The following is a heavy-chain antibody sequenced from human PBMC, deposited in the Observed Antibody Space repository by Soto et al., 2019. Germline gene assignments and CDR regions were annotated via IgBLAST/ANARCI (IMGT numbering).Heavy chain of an antibody. J-gene: IGHJ4*02. CDR1: GYTFTTYG. CDR3: ARGCGGDCRLFDY. Sequence: ASVKVSCKTSGYTFTTYGITWVRQAPGQGLEWLGWITTYNSNTNYAQNLHGRLTMTIDASTSTAYMELRSLRSDDTAVYYCARGCGGDCRLFDYWGQGTLVTVYS. CDR2: ITTYNSNT. V-gene: IGHV1-18*04. D-gene: IGHD2-21*02.